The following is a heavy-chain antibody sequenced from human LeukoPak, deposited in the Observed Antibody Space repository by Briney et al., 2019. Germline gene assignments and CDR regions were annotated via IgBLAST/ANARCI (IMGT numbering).Heavy chain of an antibody. Sequence: PGGSLRFSCAASGFTFRRYWVNWVRQAPGKGLEWVGNIKQDGSEKYYVDPVKGRFTISRDNAKNSLYLQLNSLGAEDTAVYYCAGGSGWLIDSWGQGTLVTVSS. CDR3: AGGSGWLIDS. V-gene: IGHV3-7*04. CDR2: IKQDGSEK. J-gene: IGHJ4*02. CDR1: GFTFRRYW. D-gene: IGHD6-19*01.